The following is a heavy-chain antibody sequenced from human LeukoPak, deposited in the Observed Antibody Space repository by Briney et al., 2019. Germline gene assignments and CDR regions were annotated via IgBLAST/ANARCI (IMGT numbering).Heavy chain of an antibody. CDR1: GFTFSSYE. CDR3: ARVLFDYSTLFDY. CDR2: ISSSGSTI. V-gene: IGHV3-48*03. J-gene: IGHJ4*02. Sequence: GGSLRLSCAASGFTFSSYEMNWVRQAPGKGLEWVSYISSSGSTIYYADSVKGRFTISRDNAKNSLYLQMNSLRAEDTALYYCARVLFDYSTLFDYWGQGTLVTVSS. D-gene: IGHD4-11*01.